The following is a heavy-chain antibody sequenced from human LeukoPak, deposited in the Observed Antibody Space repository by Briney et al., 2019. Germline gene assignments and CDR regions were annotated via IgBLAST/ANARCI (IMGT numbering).Heavy chain of an antibody. D-gene: IGHD6-13*01. CDR2: IFYSGST. J-gene: IGHJ5*02. V-gene: IGHV4-39*01. CDR3: WADTSIAARANWFDP. Sequence: PSETLSLTCTVSGGSISSSSYYWGWIRQPPGKGLEWIGSIFYSGSTYYNPSLKSRVTISVDTSKSQFSLKLRSVTAADTAVYYCWADTSIAARANWFDPWGQGTLVTVSS. CDR1: GGSISSSSYY.